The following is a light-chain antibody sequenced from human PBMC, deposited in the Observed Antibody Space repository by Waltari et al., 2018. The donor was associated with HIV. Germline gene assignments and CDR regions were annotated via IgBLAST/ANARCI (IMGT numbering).Light chain of an antibody. CDR3: QQRRTWPQT. V-gene: IGKV3-11*01. CDR1: QSVNGY. CDR2: DVS. Sequence: VLTQSPATLSLSPGERATLSCRASQSVNGYLAWYQQKVGQAPRLLIYDVSNRATGIPARFSGSGSGTDFTLTISSLEPEDCAVYYCQQRRTWPQTFGQGTKVEIK. J-gene: IGKJ1*01.